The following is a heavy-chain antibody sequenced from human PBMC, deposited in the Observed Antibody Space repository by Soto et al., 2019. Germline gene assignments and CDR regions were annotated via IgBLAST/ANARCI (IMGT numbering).Heavy chain of an antibody. CDR3: AKDRLHGGGSYFDY. CDR2: ISGSGGST. J-gene: IGHJ4*02. V-gene: IGHV3-23*01. CDR1: GFTFSSYA. Sequence: PGGSLRLSCAASGFTFSSYAMSWVRQAPGKGLEWVSAISGSGGSTYYADSVKGRFTISRDNSKNTLYLQMNSLRAEDTAVYYCAKDRLHGGGSYFDYWGQGTLVTSPQ. D-gene: IGHD1-26*01.